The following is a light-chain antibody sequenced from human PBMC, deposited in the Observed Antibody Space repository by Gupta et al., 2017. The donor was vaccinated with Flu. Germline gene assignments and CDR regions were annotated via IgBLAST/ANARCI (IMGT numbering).Light chain of an antibody. CDR3: QKYKSDPLT. CDR1: QRISNY. CDR2: DAS. Sequence: PSSLAASVGYRVSITCRASQRISNYLAWYQQKPGKAPKLLIYDASNWECGVPSRFSGSGSGTEFTLTISSLQPEDVAIYYCQKYKSDPLTFGGGTKVEIK. V-gene: IGKV1-27*01. J-gene: IGKJ4*01.